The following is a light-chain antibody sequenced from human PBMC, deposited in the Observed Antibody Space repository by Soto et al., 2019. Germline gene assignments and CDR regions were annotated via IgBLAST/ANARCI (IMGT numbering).Light chain of an antibody. CDR3: QKFNSYPLI. V-gene: IGKV1-13*02. J-gene: IGKJ5*01. CDR2: DVS. CDR1: QDIRGA. Sequence: AIQLTQSPSSLSASVGDRVTITCRASQDIRGALAWYQQKPGKAPKILIYDVSSLQSGVRSRFSGNSSGTDLTLTVSGLLPEDFATYYCQKFNSYPLIFGQGTRLDIK.